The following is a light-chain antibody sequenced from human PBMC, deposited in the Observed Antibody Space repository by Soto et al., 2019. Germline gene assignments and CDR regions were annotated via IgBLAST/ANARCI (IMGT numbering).Light chain of an antibody. J-gene: IGKJ5*01. CDR2: GAT. CDR3: QQYVTSPAIT. Sequence: PGERATLSCWASESVGDYLAWYQQKPGQAPRLLIYGATKRTSGTPDRFSGTGSETAFTLAISRLGPGDFAVYYCQQYVTSPAITFGQGTRLEIK. CDR1: ESVGDY. V-gene: IGKV3-20*01.